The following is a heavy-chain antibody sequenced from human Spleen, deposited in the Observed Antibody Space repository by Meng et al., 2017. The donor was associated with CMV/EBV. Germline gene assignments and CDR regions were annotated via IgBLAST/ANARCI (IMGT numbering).Heavy chain of an antibody. J-gene: IGHJ5*02. CDR2: ISSSSYI. Sequence: GGSLRLSCAASGFTFSSYSMNWVRQAPGKGLEWVSSISSSSYIYYADSVKGRFTISRDNSKNTLYLQMNSLRAEDTAVYYCAKGRGSSSWFDPWGQGTLVTVSS. CDR1: GFTFSSYS. D-gene: IGHD6-6*01. V-gene: IGHV3-21*01. CDR3: AKGRGSSSWFDP.